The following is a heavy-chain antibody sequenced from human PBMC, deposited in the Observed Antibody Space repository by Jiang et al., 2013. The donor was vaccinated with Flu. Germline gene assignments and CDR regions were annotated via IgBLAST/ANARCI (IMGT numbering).Heavy chain of an antibody. CDR1: GGSINSSNYY. J-gene: IGHJ4*02. CDR2: IYYSGST. D-gene: IGHD5-18*01. CDR3: ARHSDDVGTTMVTTLDY. Sequence: GSGLVKPSETLSLTCTVSGGSINSSNYYWGWIRQPPGKGLEWIGNIYYSGSTYYNPSLKSRVTISIDTSKNQFSLKLSSVTAADTAVYYCARHSDDVGTTMVTTLDYWGQGTLATVSS. V-gene: IGHV4-39*07.